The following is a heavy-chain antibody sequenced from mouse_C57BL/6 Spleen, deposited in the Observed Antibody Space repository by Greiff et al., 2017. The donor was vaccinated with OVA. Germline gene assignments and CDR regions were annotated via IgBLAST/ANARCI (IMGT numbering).Heavy chain of an antibody. CDR1: GFSLTSYA. V-gene: IGHV2-9-1*01. J-gene: IGHJ3*01. Sequence: VQVVESGPGLVAPSQSLSITCTVSGFSLTSYAISWVRQPPGKGLEWLGVIWPGGGTNYNSALKSRLSISKDNSKSQVFLKMNSLQTDDTARYYCARYDERAWFAYWGQGTLVTVSA. CDR2: IWPGGGT. D-gene: IGHD2-3*01. CDR3: ARYDERAWFAY.